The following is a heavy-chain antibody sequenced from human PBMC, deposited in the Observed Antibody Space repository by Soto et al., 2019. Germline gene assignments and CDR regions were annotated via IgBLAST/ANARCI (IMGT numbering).Heavy chain of an antibody. CDR1: GFTFGNYA. Sequence: GGSLRLSCAASGFTFGNYAMSWVRQTPEKGLEWVSAMTSSGGTTYYADSVKGRFTISRDNSKNTLYLQMNSLRVEDTAIYYCVKGSITVAGKVDYWGQGTLVTVSS. D-gene: IGHD6-19*01. CDR3: VKGSITVAGKVDY. V-gene: IGHV3-23*01. CDR2: MTSSGGTT. J-gene: IGHJ4*02.